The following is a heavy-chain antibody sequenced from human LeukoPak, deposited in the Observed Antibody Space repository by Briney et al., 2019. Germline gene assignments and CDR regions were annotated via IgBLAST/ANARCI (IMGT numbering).Heavy chain of an antibody. CDR1: GFSFSNLA. V-gene: IGHV3-23*01. CDR2: ISDSGGTT. D-gene: IGHD6-19*01. CDR3: AKDARRSSGWYFFDH. J-gene: IGHJ4*02. Sequence: GGSLTLSCVASGFSFSNLAMGWARQAPGKGLEGVSVISDSGGTTYYADSVKGRFTISRDNSRNTLYLRMNSLRVEDTAVYYCAKDARRSSGWYFFDHWGQGTLVTVSS.